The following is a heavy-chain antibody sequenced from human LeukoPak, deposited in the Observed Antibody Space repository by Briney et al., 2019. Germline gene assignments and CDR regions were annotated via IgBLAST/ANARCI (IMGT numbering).Heavy chain of an antibody. CDR1: GYTFTSYA. D-gene: IGHD6-19*01. J-gene: IGHJ4*02. Sequence: ASLKVSCKASGYTFTSYAMHWVRQAPGQRLEWMEWINAGNGNTKYSQKFQGRVTITRDTSASTAYMELSSLRSEDTAVYYCARDSSGWYYFDYWGQGTLVTVSS. V-gene: IGHV1-3*01. CDR2: INAGNGNT. CDR3: ARDSSGWYYFDY.